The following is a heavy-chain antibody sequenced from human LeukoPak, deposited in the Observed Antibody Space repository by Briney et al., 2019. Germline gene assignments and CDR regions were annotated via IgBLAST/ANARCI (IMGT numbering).Heavy chain of an antibody. CDR3: ARDKLSIAAAPADY. V-gene: IGHV6-1*01. CDR1: GDSVSSNSAA. CDR2: TYYRSKWYN. Sequence: SQTLSLTCAISGDSVSSNSAAWHWIRQPPSRGLGWLGRTYYRSKWYNYYAVSVKSRITINTDTSKNQFSLQLNSVTPEDTAVYYCARDKLSIAAAPADYWGQGTLVTVSS. D-gene: IGHD6-13*01. J-gene: IGHJ4*02.